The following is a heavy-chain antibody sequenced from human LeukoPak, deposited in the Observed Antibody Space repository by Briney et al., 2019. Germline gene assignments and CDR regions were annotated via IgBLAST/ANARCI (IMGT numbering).Heavy chain of an antibody. CDR3: ARDPSPVSGSYYCDY. Sequence: PGGSLRLSCAASGFTFSSYAMSWVRQAPGKGLEWVSAISGSGGSTYYADSVKGRFTISRDNSKNTLYLQMNSLRAEDTAVYYCARDPSPVSGSYYCDYWGQGTLVTVSS. J-gene: IGHJ4*02. CDR2: ISGSGGST. CDR1: GFTFSSYA. D-gene: IGHD1-26*01. V-gene: IGHV3-23*01.